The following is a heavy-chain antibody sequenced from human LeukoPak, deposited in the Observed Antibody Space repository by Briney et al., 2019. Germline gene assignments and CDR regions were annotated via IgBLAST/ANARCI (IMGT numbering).Heavy chain of an antibody. D-gene: IGHD3-10*01. Sequence: SVKVSCKASGGTFSSYAISWVRQAPGQGLEWMGGIIPIFGTANYAQKFQGRVTITADESTSTAYMELSSLRAEDTAVYYCAKAITMVRGVSYYYGMDVWGQGTTVTVSS. CDR1: GGTFSSYA. CDR3: AKAITMVRGVSYYYGMDV. J-gene: IGHJ6*02. V-gene: IGHV1-69*13. CDR2: IIPIFGTA.